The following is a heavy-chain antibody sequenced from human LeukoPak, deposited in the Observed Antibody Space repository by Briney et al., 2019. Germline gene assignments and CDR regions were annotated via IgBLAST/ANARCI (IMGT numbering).Heavy chain of an antibody. Sequence: QPGGSLRLSCIASGFIVSSYYMSWVRQAPGKGLEWVAVISYDGSNKYYADSVKGRFTISRDNSKNTLYLQMNSLRAEDTAVYYCARTLPPFWYTPFDYWGQGTLVTVSS. V-gene: IGHV3-30-3*01. CDR3: ARTLPPFWYTPFDY. J-gene: IGHJ4*02. D-gene: IGHD2-2*02. CDR2: ISYDGSNK. CDR1: GFIVSSYY.